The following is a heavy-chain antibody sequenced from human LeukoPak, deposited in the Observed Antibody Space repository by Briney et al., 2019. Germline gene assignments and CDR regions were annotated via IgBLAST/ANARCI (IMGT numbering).Heavy chain of an antibody. CDR3: ARDRVYASGSRDAFGI. CDR1: GFTFSSYA. V-gene: IGHV3-23*01. CDR2: ISGSGTGT. Sequence: GGSLRLSCAASGFTFSSYAMSWVRQAPGTGLGWVSGISGSGTGTYHADSVKGRFTISRDNSKNTLYLQMNSLRAEDTAVYYCARDRVYASGSRDAFGIWGQGTMVAVSS. J-gene: IGHJ3*02. D-gene: IGHD3-10*01.